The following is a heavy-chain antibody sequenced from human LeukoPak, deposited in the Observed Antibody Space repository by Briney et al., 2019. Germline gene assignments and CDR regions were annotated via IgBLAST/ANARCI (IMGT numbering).Heavy chain of an antibody. CDR2: ISGGGGST. D-gene: IGHD2-15*01. CDR1: GFTFTSYS. CDR3: EVVVAASYDY. J-gene: IGHJ4*02. Sequence: GGSLRLSCAASGFTFTSYSMNWVRQAPGKGLEWVSTISGGGGSTYYADSVKGRFTISRDNSKNTLYLQMNSLRAEDTAVYYCEVVVAASYDYWGQGTLVTVSS. V-gene: IGHV3-23*01.